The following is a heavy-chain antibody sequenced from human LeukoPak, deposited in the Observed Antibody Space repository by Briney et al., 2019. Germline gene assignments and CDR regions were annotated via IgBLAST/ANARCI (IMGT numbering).Heavy chain of an antibody. CDR3: AREGGRTVAGTFDN. CDR1: GFTFRTSG. V-gene: IGHV3-30*02. J-gene: IGHJ4*02. CDR2: IQYHGRDK. D-gene: IGHD6-19*01. Sequence: GSLRLSCAASGFTFRTSGMHWVRQAPGKGLEWVAFIQYHGRDKYYADSVKGRFTISRDNSKNTLYMEVNSLRAEDTAVYYCAREGGRTVAGTFDNWGQGTLVTVSS.